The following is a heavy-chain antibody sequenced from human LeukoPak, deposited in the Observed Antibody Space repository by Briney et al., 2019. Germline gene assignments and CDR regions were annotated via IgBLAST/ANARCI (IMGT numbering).Heavy chain of an antibody. D-gene: IGHD1-1*01. CDR1: GGSISSYY. V-gene: IGHV4-59*04. J-gene: IGHJ2*01. Sequence: SETLSLTCTVSGGSISSYYWSRIRQPPGKGLEWIGEVTRNGDINYNPSLKSRVTLSLEASQNKFSLTVNSVSAADTAVYYCARLSLMNPQLAYWYFDVWGRGTLVTVSS. CDR3: ARLSLMNPQLAYWYFDV. CDR2: VTRNGDI.